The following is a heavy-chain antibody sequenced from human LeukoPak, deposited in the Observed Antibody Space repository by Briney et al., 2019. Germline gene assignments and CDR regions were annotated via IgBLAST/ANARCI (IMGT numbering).Heavy chain of an antibody. V-gene: IGHV1-24*01. Sequence: GASVKVSCKVSGYTLTELSMHWVRQAPGKGLEWMGGFDPEDGETIYAQKFQGRVTMTEDTSTDTAYMELSSLRSEDTAVYYCATDMVRGVNDAFDIWGQGTMVTVSS. CDR1: GYTLTELS. D-gene: IGHD3-10*01. J-gene: IGHJ3*02. CDR2: FDPEDGET. CDR3: ATDMVRGVNDAFDI.